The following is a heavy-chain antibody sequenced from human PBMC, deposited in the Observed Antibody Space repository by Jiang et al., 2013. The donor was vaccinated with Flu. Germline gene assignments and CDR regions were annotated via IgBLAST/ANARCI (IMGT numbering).Heavy chain of an antibody. D-gene: IGHD6-25*01. CDR1: GGSISSGNYV. V-gene: IGHV4-39*01. CDR2: IYYTGTT. Sequence: GPGLVKPPETLSLICTVPGGSISSGNYVWGWIRQPPGKGLEWIGSIYYTGTTLYNPSLKGRVTISVDSSKNQLSLNLNSVTAADTATYYCTRPAKHAFDMWGQGTMVTVSS. J-gene: IGHJ3*02. CDR3: TRPAKHAFDM.